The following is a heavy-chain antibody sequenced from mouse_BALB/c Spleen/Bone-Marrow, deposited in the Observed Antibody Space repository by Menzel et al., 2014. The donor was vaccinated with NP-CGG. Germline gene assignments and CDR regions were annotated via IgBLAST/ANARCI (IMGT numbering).Heavy chain of an antibody. V-gene: IGHV2-6*02. Sequence: QVQLQQSGPGLVAPSQSLSITCTVSGFSLTSYGVHWVRQPPGKGLEWLVVIWSDGNTIYNSALKSRLSISKDNSKSQVFLKMNSLQTDDTAMYYCARNPYGNYAMDYWGQGTSVTVSS. CDR1: GFSLTSYG. J-gene: IGHJ4*01. CDR3: ARNPYGNYAMDY. D-gene: IGHD2-10*02. CDR2: IWSDGNT.